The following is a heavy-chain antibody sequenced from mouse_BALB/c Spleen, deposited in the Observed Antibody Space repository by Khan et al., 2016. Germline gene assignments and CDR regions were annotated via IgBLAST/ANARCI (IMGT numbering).Heavy chain of an antibody. CDR1: GYTFTNYG. V-gene: IGHV9-3-1*01. Sequence: QIQLVQSGPELKKPGETVKISCKASGYTFTNYGMNWVKQAPGKALKWMGWINTYTGEPTYADDFKGRFAFSLETSVTTAYMQINNLKNEDTAPYFCARRRGAYCYFDVWGAGTTVTVSS. J-gene: IGHJ1*01. CDR2: INTYTGEP. CDR3: ARRRGAYCYFDV.